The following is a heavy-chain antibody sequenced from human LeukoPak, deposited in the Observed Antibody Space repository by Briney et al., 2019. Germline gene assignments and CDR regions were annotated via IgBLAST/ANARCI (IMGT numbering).Heavy chain of an antibody. CDR3: ARQTSSSSRVDF. V-gene: IGHV5-51*01. CDR1: GYVFSNYW. J-gene: IGHJ4*02. Sequence: GESLKISCKGSGYVFSNYWIGWVRQMPGKSLEWMGTIYPGDSDTTYSPSLQGQVTISADKSISTAYLQWNSLKASGTAMYFCARQTSSSSRVDFWGQGTLVTVSS. D-gene: IGHD6-6*01. CDR2: IYPGDSDT.